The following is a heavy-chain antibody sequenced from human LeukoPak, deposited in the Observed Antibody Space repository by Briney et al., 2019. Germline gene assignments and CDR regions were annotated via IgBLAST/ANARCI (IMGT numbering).Heavy chain of an antibody. J-gene: IGHJ4*02. V-gene: IGHV3-23*01. CDR3: ASCSRYYYGSGPNDY. CDR2: ISGSGGST. CDR1: GFTFSSYA. Sequence: PGGSLRLSCAASGFTFSSYAMGWVRQAPGKGLEWVSAISGSGGSTYYADSVKGRFTISRDNSKNTLYLQMNSLRAEDTAVYYCASCSRYYYGSGPNDYWRQGTLVTVSS. D-gene: IGHD3-10*01.